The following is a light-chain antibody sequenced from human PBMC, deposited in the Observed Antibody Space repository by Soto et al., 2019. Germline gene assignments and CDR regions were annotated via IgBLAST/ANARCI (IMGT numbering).Light chain of an antibody. CDR1: QDVNTW. Sequence: DIQMTQSPSSLSASVVDRVTITCRASQDVNTWLAWYQQKPGRAPNLLIFAASSLQSGVPSRFSGNGSGTHFTLSISSLQPEDFATYYCQQAHIFPLTFGGGTKVEIK. V-gene: IGKV1-12*01. J-gene: IGKJ4*01. CDR3: QQAHIFPLT. CDR2: AAS.